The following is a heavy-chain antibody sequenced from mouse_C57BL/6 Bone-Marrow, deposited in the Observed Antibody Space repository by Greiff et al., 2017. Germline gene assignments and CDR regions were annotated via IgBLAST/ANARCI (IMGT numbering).Heavy chain of an antibody. CDR2: IHPNSGST. CDR3: ARESGTLGDY. J-gene: IGHJ4*01. V-gene: IGHV1-64*01. Sequence: QVQLQQPGAELVKPGASVKLSCKASGYTFTSYWMHWVKQRPGQGLEWIGMIHPNSGSTNYNEKFKSKATLTVDKSSSTASMQLSSLTSEDSAVFYCARESGTLGDYGGQGTSVTVSA. D-gene: IGHD3-3*01. CDR1: GYTFTSYW.